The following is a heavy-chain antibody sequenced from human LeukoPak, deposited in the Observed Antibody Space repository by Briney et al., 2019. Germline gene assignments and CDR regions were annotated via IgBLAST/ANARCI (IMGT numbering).Heavy chain of an antibody. Sequence: SGGSLRLSCAASGFTFSSYSMNWVRQAPGKGLEWVSSISSSSSYIYYADSVKGRFTISRDNAKNSLYLQMNSLRAEDTAVYYCARDPPGYDSSGYYYRSAGYWGQGTLVTVSS. CDR1: GFTFSSYS. V-gene: IGHV3-21*01. CDR3: ARDPPGYDSSGYYYRSAGY. D-gene: IGHD3-22*01. J-gene: IGHJ4*02. CDR2: ISSSSSYI.